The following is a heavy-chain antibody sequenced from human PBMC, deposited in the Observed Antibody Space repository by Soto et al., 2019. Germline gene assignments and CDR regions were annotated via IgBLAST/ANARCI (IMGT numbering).Heavy chain of an antibody. CDR2: INHSGRT. Sequence: NPSETLSLTCAVYDGSFSTYYWSWIRQPPGKGLEWIGEINHSGRTNYKSSLKSRVTISVDTSKNQFSLKLSSVTAADTAVYYCAGAARYYDILTGYSRSSFLDYWGQGTLVTVSS. CDR3: AGAARYYDILTGYSRSSFLDY. J-gene: IGHJ4*02. CDR1: DGSFSTYY. D-gene: IGHD3-9*01. V-gene: IGHV4-34*01.